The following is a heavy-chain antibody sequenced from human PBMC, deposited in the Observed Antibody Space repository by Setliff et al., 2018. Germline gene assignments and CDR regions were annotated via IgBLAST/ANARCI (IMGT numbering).Heavy chain of an antibody. D-gene: IGHD6-6*01. J-gene: IGHJ4*02. CDR1: GASIRNNYY. CDR2: IFYNGMA. V-gene: IGHV4-39*07. Sequence: SETLSLTCAVSGASIRNNYYWGWIRQSPGTGLEWIGSIFYNGMAYYNPSLKSRVTMSVDTSKNQFSLNLTSVTAADTAVYFCARGRNVAARLFDSWGQGTLVTVSS. CDR3: ARGRNVAARLFDS.